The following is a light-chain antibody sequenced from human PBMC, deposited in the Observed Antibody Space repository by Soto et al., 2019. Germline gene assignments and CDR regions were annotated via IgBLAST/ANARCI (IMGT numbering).Light chain of an antibody. Sequence: IVLTQSPGTLSLSPGERATLSCRASQSVGSNFLAWYQQEPGQAPRLLIYDASTRATGIPDRFSGSGSGTDFTLTISRLEPEDFAVYYCQQSGSSPITFGHGTRLEIK. CDR3: QQSGSSPIT. J-gene: IGKJ5*01. V-gene: IGKV3-20*01. CDR1: QSVGSNF. CDR2: DAS.